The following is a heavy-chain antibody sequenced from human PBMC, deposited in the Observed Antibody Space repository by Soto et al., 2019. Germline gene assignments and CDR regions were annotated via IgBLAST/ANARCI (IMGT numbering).Heavy chain of an antibody. V-gene: IGHV3-74*01. CDR3: RRERPGPQHYIDF. CDR2: INTDGSGT. D-gene: IGHD3-10*01. Sequence: EVRLVQSGGGLAQPGGSLRLSCAASEFTFSSDWMHWVRQAPGKGLVWVSRINTDGSGTSYADSVKGRFTISRDNAQNTLSLQMNSLRVEDTALYYCRRERPGPQHYIDFWGQGEMVTVSS. J-gene: IGHJ4*02. CDR1: EFTFSSDW.